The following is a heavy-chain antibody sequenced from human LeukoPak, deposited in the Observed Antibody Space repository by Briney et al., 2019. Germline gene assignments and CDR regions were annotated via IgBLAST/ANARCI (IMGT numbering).Heavy chain of an antibody. CDR3: ASRGYGYYFDY. J-gene: IGHJ4*02. Sequence: GGSLRLSCVASGFTLSNHAMSWVRQAPGKGLEWVSSISGSGDSTYYADSVKGRFTISRDDLKNTLYLQMNNLRAEDTAVYHCASRGYGYYFDYWGQGTLVTVSS. V-gene: IGHV3-23*01. CDR1: GFTLSNHA. CDR2: ISGSGDST. D-gene: IGHD5-12*01.